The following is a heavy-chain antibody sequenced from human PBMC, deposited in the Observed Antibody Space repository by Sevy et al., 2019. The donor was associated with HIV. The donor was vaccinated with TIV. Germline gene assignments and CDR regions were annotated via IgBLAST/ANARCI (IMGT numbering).Heavy chain of an antibody. CDR1: GFTCSSYW. CDR2: IKEDGSDK. J-gene: IGHJ6*04. CDR3: ARWDV. V-gene: IGHV3-7*01. Sequence: WGSLRLSCAASGFTCSSYWMNWVRQAPGKGLEGVANIKEDGSDKYYVDSVKGRFTISIDNAQNSLYLEMNSLRAEDTAVYYCARWDVWGKGTTVTVSS.